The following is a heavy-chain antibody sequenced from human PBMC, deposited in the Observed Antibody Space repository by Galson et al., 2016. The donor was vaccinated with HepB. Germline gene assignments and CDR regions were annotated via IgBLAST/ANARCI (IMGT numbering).Heavy chain of an antibody. CDR1: GYSFTSYW. Sequence: SGAEVKKPGESLQISCKGSGYSFTSYWIGWVRQMPGKGLEWVGMIYPDDADARLSPSFEGQVTISADKSNSSAYLQWSSLRASDTAIYYCARRGWNDVLMAFDIWGQGTLVTVSS. D-gene: IGHD1-1*01. CDR3: ARRGWNDVLMAFDI. J-gene: IGHJ3*02. CDR2: IYPDDADA. V-gene: IGHV5-51*01.